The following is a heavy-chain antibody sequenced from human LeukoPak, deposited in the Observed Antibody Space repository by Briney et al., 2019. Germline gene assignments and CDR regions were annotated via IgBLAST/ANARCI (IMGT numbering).Heavy chain of an antibody. V-gene: IGHV4-59*08. CDR1: GGSISSYY. Sequence: SETLSLTCTVSGGSISSYYWSWIRQPPGKGLEWIGYIYYSGSTNYNPSLKSRVTISVDTSKNQLSLKLSSVTAADTAVYYCARHSMVRGVTDYWGQGTLVTVSS. CDR2: IYYSGST. D-gene: IGHD3-10*01. J-gene: IGHJ4*02. CDR3: ARHSMVRGVTDY.